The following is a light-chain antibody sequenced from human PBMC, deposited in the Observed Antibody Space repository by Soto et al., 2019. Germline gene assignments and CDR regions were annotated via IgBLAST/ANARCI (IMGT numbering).Light chain of an antibody. J-gene: IGLJ2*01. CDR2: GNS. Sequence: QSVLTQPPSVSGAPGQSVTISCTGSSSNIGAGYDVHWYQQVPGTAPKLLIYGNSNRPSGVPDRFSGSKSGTSASLAITGLQAEDEADYYCQSYDRSLSVVFGGGTKLTVL. CDR3: QSYDRSLSVV. CDR1: SSNIGAGYD. V-gene: IGLV1-40*01.